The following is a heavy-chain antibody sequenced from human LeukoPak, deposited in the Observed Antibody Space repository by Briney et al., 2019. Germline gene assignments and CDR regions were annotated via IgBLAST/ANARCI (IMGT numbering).Heavy chain of an antibody. V-gene: IGHV1-46*01. J-gene: IGHJ4*02. CDR1: GYTFTSYY. Sequence: ASVKVSCKASGYTFTSYYMHWVRQAPGQGLEWMGIINPSGGSTSYAQKFQGRVTMTRDTSTSTVYMELSSLRSEDTAVYYRARVRSLYDHFDYWGQGTLVTVSS. CDR3: ARVRSLYDHFDY. D-gene: IGHD2-2*02. CDR2: INPSGGST.